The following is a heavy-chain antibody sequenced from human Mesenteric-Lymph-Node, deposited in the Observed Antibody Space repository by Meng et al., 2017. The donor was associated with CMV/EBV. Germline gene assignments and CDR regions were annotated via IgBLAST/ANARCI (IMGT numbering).Heavy chain of an antibody. CDR2: IYYSGST. V-gene: IGHV4-39*01. CDR1: GGSISSNSYY. CDR3: ARRAGSRSTYAWDV. J-gene: IGHJ6*01. Sequence: ESLKISCIVSGGSISSNSYYWGWIRQSPGKGLEWIGNIYYSGSTYYSPFLESRVTISVDTAKNQFSLKMSAVTATDTAVYYCARRAGSRSTYAWDVWGQGTAVTVSS. D-gene: IGHD2-2*01.